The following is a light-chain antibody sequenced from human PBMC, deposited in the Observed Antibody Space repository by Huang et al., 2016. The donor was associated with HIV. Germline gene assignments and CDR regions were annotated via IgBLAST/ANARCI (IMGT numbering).Light chain of an antibody. Sequence: DIQMTQSPSSLSVSVGDRVTLTCRASQGISNSLAWYQQKPGKAPTLLLSAASRLESGVPSRFGGSGSGTEYTLTINSLQPEDFATYHCQQYYITPYSFGQGTKLEIK. J-gene: IGKJ2*01. CDR3: QQYYITPYS. V-gene: IGKV1-NL1*01. CDR2: AAS. CDR1: QGISNS.